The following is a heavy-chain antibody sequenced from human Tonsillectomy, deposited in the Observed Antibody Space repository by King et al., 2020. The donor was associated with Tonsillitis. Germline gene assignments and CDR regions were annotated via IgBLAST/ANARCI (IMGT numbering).Heavy chain of an antibody. CDR2: INPSDGIT. V-gene: IGHV1-46*01. CDR1: GYPFTNYY. J-gene: IGHJ4*02. Sequence: VQLVQSGAEVKKPGASVKVSCKASGYPFTNYYFHWVRQAPGQGLEWMGMINPSDGITTSAQKFQGRLTMTRDTSTSTVYMNLSSLTSEDTAVYYCARTRQALDYWGQGTLVAVSS. CDR3: ARTRQALDY.